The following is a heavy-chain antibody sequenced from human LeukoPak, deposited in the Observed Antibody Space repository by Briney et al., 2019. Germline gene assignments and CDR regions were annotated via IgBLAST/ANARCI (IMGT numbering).Heavy chain of an antibody. CDR3: AKDLMRDRWFGES. J-gene: IGHJ5*02. CDR1: GFTFSYYG. Sequence: PGGSLRLSCGASGFTFSYYGMHWVRQAPGKGLEWVAFIRFDGSDKYYAESVKGRFTISKDTSRNTLYLQMNSLRPEDTAMYYCAKDLMRDRWFGESWGQGTLVTVSS. CDR2: IRFDGSDK. V-gene: IGHV3-30*02. D-gene: IGHD3-10*01.